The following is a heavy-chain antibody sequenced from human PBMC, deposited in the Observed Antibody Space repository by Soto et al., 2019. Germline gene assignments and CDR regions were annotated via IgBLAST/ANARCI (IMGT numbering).Heavy chain of an antibody. CDR3: ARKRFLEWFPPFDY. CDR2: INHSGST. CDR1: GGSFSGYY. Sequence: SETLSLTCAVYGGSFSGYYWSWIRQPPGKGLEWIGEINHSGSTNYNPSLKSRVTISVDTSKNQFSLKLSSVTAADTVVYYCARKRFLEWFPPFDYWGQGTLVTVSS. V-gene: IGHV4-34*01. D-gene: IGHD3-3*01. J-gene: IGHJ4*02.